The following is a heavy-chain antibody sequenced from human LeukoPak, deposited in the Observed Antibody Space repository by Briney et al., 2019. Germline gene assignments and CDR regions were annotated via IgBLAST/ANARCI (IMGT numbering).Heavy chain of an antibody. V-gene: IGHV4-39*01. CDR1: GGSISSSSYY. CDR2: IYYSGST. Sequence: PSETLSLICTVSGGSISSSSYYWGWIRQPPGKGLEWIGSIYYSGSTYYNPSLKSRVTISVDTSENQFSLKLSSVTAADTAVYYCARHASSGPDYWGQGTLVTVSS. J-gene: IGHJ4*02. D-gene: IGHD3-22*01. CDR3: ARHASSGPDY.